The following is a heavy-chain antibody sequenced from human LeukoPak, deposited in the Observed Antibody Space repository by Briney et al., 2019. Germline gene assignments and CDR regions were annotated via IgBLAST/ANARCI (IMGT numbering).Heavy chain of an antibody. CDR1: GDSISSSNCY. V-gene: IGHV4-39*07. Sequence: PSETLSLTCTVSGDSISSSNCYWGWIRQPPGKGLEWIGSIYFSGGTYYNASLKSRVTISVDTSKNQFSLKLSSVTAADTAVYYCARRTLSSGWNWGQGTLVTVSS. D-gene: IGHD6-19*01. CDR2: IYFSGGT. J-gene: IGHJ4*02. CDR3: ARRTLSSGWN.